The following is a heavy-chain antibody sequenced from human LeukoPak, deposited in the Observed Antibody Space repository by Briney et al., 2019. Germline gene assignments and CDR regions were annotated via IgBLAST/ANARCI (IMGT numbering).Heavy chain of an antibody. CDR3: ARRRPYYYDSSGSPQAFDI. D-gene: IGHD3-22*01. V-gene: IGHV4-34*01. CDR1: GGSFSGYY. Sequence: SETLSLTCAVYGGSFSGYYWSWIRQPPGKGLEWIGEINHSGSANYNPSLKSRVTISVDTSKNQFSLKLSSVTAADTAVYYCARRRPYYYDSSGSPQAFDIWGQGTTVTVSS. J-gene: IGHJ3*02. CDR2: INHSGSA.